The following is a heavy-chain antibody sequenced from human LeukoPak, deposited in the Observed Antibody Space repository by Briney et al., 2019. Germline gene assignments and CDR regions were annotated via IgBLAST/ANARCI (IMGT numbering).Heavy chain of an antibody. CDR1: GGSISSGGYY. Sequence: PSETRSLTCTVSGGSISSGGYYWSWIRQHPGKGLEWIGYIYYSGSTYYNPSLKSRVTISVDTSKNQFSLKLSSVTAADTAVYYCARGRQIYYFDYWGQGTLVTVSS. J-gene: IGHJ4*02. CDR3: ARGRQIYYFDY. CDR2: IYYSGST. V-gene: IGHV4-31*03.